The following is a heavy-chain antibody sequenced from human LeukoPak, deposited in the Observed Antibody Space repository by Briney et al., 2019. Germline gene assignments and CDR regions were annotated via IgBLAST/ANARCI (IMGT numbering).Heavy chain of an antibody. CDR1: GGSISSSSHY. J-gene: IGHJ4*02. CDR3: ARDPYSSNWYHYFDY. D-gene: IGHD6-13*01. Sequence: SETLSLTCTVSGGSISSSSHYWGWIRQPPGKGLEWIGNIYHSGSTYYNPSLKSRVTISVDTSKNQFSLQLNSVTPEDTAVYYCARDPYSSNWYHYFDYWGQGALVTVSS. V-gene: IGHV4-39*02. CDR2: IYHSGST.